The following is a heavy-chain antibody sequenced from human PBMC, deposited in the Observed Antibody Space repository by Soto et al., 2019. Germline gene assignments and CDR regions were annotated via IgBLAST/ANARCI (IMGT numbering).Heavy chain of an antibody. J-gene: IGHJ6*02. CDR1: GDSVSSDTAA. V-gene: IGHV6-1*01. D-gene: IGHD6-19*01. Sequence: PSQTLSLTCAISGDSVSSDTAAWNWIRHSPSRGLEWLGRTYYRSKWYNDYAGSVKGRITINPDTSKNQVFLHLNSVSPEDTAVYFCARGRGSGWNYYGMDVWGQGTTVTVSS. CDR3: ARGRGSGWNYYGMDV. CDR2: TYYRSKWYN.